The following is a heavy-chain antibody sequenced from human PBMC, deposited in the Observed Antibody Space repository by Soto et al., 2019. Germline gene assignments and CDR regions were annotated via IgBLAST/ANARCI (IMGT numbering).Heavy chain of an antibody. J-gene: IGHJ5*02. CDR1: GGTFSSYA. CDR2: IIPIFGTA. D-gene: IGHD1-26*01. V-gene: IGHV1-69*06. CDR3: ARERNSGSYLVRWFDP. Sequence: QVQLVQSGAEVKKPGASVKVSCKASGGTFSSYAISWVRQAPGQGLEWMGGIIPIFGTANYAQKFQGRVTITADKSTSTAYMELSSLRSEDTAVYYCARERNSGSYLVRWFDPWGQGTLVTVSS.